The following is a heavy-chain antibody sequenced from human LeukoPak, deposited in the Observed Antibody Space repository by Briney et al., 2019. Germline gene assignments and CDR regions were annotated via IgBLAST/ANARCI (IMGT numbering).Heavy chain of an antibody. J-gene: IGHJ4*02. V-gene: IGHV1-8*02. CDR1: GYTFTGYY. Sequence: GASVKVSCKASGYTFTGYYMHWVRQAPGQGLEWMGWINPNSGNTGYAQKFQGRVTMTRNSSITTAYMELSSLRSEDTAVYYCARVDRAARSFDYWGQGTLVTVSS. D-gene: IGHD6-6*01. CDR3: ARVDRAARSFDY. CDR2: INPNSGNT.